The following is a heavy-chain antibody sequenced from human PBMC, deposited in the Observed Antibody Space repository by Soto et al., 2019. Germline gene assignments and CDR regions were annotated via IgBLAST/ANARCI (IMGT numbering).Heavy chain of an antibody. Sequence: AGGSLRLSCAASGFTFSSYAMSWVRQAPGKGLEWVSAISGSGGRTYYADSVKGRFTISRDNSKTTLHLKMNSLRAEDTAVYYCAKAQSMVRGEDYYYYGVDVWGQGTTVTVSS. CDR1: GFTFSSYA. D-gene: IGHD3-10*01. J-gene: IGHJ6*02. CDR3: AKAQSMVRGEDYYYYGVDV. CDR2: ISGSGGRT. V-gene: IGHV3-23*01.